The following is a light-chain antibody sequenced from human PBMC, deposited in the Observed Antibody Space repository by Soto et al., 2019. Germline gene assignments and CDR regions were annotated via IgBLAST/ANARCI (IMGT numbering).Light chain of an antibody. CDR2: ENN. V-gene: IGLV1-40*01. J-gene: IGLJ1*01. CDR3: QSYDSRLSGYV. CDR1: SSNIGAGYE. Sequence: QLVLTQPPSVSEAPGQRVTISCTGSSSNIGAGYEAHWYQQVPGTAPKLLIYENNNRPSGVPDRFSGSKSGTSASLAITGPQAEDEAEYYCQSYDSRLSGYVFGTGTKLTVI.